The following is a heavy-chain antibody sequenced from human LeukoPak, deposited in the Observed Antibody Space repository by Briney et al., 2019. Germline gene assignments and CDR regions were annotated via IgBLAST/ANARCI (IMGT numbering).Heavy chain of an antibody. J-gene: IGHJ4*02. V-gene: IGHV3-11*01. Sequence: GGSLRLSCVASGFTFSDHYVTWIRQAPGKGLEWVAYISGSGNGIYHADSVKGRFTISRDNARKSVYLQMSGLSADDTAVYYCARGHYGLDYWGQGTLVTVSS. CDR1: GFTFSDHY. D-gene: IGHD3-16*01. CDR3: ARGHYGLDY. CDR2: ISGSGNGI.